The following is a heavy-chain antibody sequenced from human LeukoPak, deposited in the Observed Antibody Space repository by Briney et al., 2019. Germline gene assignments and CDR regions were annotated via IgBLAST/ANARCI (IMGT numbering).Heavy chain of an antibody. J-gene: IGHJ4*02. CDR3: AKSMTTLTRHFDF. CDR2: ISGSGGTT. V-gene: IGHV3-23*01. D-gene: IGHD4-17*01. Sequence: GGSLRLSCAASGFTFSSYAMIWVRQAPGKGLEWVSVISGSGGTTFYADSVKGRFTISRDNSKNTLYLQLNSLRAEDTALYYCAKSMTTLTRHFDFWGQGTLVTVSS. CDR1: GFTFSSYA.